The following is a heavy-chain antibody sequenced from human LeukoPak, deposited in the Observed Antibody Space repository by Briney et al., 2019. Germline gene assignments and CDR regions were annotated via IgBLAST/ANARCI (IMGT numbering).Heavy chain of an antibody. Sequence: GRSLRLSCAASGFTFSSYAMHWVRQAPGKGLEWVAVISYDGSNKYYADSVKGRFTISRDNSKNTLYLQMNSLRAEDTAVYYCARGGMEKGSYYEGGFDYWGQGTLVTVSS. CDR3: ARGGMEKGSYYEGGFDY. V-gene: IGHV3-30*04. CDR2: ISYDGSNK. J-gene: IGHJ4*02. CDR1: GFTFSSYA. D-gene: IGHD1-26*01.